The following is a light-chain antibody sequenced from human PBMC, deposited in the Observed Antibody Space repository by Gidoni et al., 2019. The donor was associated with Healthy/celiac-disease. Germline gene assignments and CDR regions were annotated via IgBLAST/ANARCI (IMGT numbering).Light chain of an antibody. V-gene: IGKV1-27*01. Sequence: DIQMTQSPSSLSASVGDSVTITCRASQGISNYLAWYQQKPGKVPKLLIYAASTLQSGVSSRFSGSGSGTDFTLTISSLQPEDVATYYCQKYSSAPRVTFGPGTKVDIK. CDR2: AAS. J-gene: IGKJ3*01. CDR1: QGISNY. CDR3: QKYSSAPRVT.